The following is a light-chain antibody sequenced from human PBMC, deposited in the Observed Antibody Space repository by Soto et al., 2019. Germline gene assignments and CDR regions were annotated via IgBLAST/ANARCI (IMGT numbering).Light chain of an antibody. Sequence: QSAVTQPSSVSGSPGQSITISCTGSVSDIGAYNYVSWYQQHPGKAPKLLIHGVTRRPSGVSSRFSASKSAYTASLTISGLQAEDEANYYCSSFTTSYFYVFGPGTKVNV. CDR1: VSDIGAYNY. J-gene: IGLJ1*01. V-gene: IGLV2-14*01. CDR2: GVT. CDR3: SSFTTSYFYV.